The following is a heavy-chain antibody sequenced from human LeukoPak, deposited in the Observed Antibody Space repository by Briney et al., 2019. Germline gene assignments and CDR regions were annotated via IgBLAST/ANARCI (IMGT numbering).Heavy chain of an antibody. J-gene: IGHJ6*04. CDR1: GFTFSDYY. Sequence: PGGSLRLSCAASGFTFSDYYMNWVRQAPGKGLEWVSSISSSRTIYYADSVKGRFTISRDNSKNTLYLQMNSLRAEDTAVYYCARDQRITMVRGVAPVYYYYGMDVWGKGTTVTVSS. CDR3: ARDQRITMVRGVAPVYYYYGMDV. D-gene: IGHD3-10*01. CDR2: ISSSRTI. V-gene: IGHV3-69-1*01.